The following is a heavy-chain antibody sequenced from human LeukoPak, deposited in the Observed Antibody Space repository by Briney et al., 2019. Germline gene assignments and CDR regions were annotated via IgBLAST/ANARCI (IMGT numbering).Heavy chain of an antibody. CDR1: GGSISSSSYY. CDR3: ARDAHLRTTIDY. J-gene: IGHJ4*02. Sequence: SETLSLTCTVSGGSISSSSYYWGWIRQPPGKGLEWIGSIYYSGSTYYNPSLKSRYTISVDTSKNQFSLKLSSVTAADTAVYYCARDAHLRTTIDYWGQGTLVTVSS. D-gene: IGHD1-14*01. V-gene: IGHV4-39*07. CDR2: IYYSGST.